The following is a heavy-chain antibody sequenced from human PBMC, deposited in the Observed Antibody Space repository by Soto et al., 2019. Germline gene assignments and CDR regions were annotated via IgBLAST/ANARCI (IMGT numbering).Heavy chain of an antibody. CDR1: GGSISSYY. J-gene: IGHJ6*03. D-gene: IGHD1-1*01. CDR2: IYYSGST. V-gene: IGHV4-59*01. CDR3: ARSDDSPGGTYYMDV. Sequence: SETLSLTCTVSGGSISSYYWSWIRQPPGKGLEWIGYIYYSGSTNYNPSLKSRVTISVDTSKNQFSLKLSSVTAADTAVYYCARSDDSPGGTYYMDVWGKGTTVTVSS.